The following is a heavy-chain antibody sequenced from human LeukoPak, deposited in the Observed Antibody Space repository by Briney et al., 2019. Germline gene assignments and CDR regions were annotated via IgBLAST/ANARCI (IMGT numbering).Heavy chain of an antibody. D-gene: IGHD3-3*01. CDR3: VRGSLASGVVVYYYYYLDV. Sequence: GGSLRLSCAASGFNVSSNYMSWVRQAPGKGLEWVSVIYSDGNTYYADSVKGRFTISRDNAKNSLYLQMNSLRAEDTAVYYCVRGSLASGVVVYYYYYLDVWGKGTTVTVSS. J-gene: IGHJ6*03. V-gene: IGHV3-66*01. CDR1: GFNVSSNY. CDR2: IYSDGNT.